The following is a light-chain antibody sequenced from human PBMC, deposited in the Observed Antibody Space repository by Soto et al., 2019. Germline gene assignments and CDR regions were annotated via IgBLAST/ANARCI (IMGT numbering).Light chain of an antibody. CDR1: QSISSY. J-gene: IGKJ4*01. Sequence: DIQMTQSPSSLSASVGDRITITCRAIQSISSYLNWYQHKPGKAPKRLIYAASSLQGGVPSRCSGDGPGTHFTLTVSALQPDDFATHYCQQSASDPLTFGGGTKGALK. CDR2: AAS. V-gene: IGKV1-39*01. CDR3: QQSASDPLT.